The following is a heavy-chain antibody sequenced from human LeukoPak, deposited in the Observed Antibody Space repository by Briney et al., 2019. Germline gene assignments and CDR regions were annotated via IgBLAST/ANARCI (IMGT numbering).Heavy chain of an antibody. D-gene: IGHD1-26*01. V-gene: IGHV1-18*01. Sequence: ASVKVSCKASGYTFTSYGISWVRQAPGQGLEWMGWISAYNGNTNYAQKLQGRVTMTEDTSTDTAYMELSSLRSEDTAVYYCATELVGAGSDYWGQGTLVTVSS. CDR3: ATELVGAGSDY. CDR2: ISAYNGNT. CDR1: GYTFTSYG. J-gene: IGHJ4*02.